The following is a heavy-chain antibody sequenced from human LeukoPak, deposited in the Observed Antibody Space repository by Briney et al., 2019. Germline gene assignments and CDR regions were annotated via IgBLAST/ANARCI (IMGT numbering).Heavy chain of an antibody. Sequence: PGGSLRVSCAASGFSFSSFAMSRGRAAPGEGLGWVSDIFGSGGSTYYADSVKGRFTMSRDNSKNTLYLQMNSLRAEDTAVYYCAIPLQGYYDFWSGSAFDIWGQGTMVTVSS. V-gene: IGHV3-23*01. J-gene: IGHJ3*02. D-gene: IGHD3-3*01. CDR1: GFSFSSFA. CDR3: AIPLQGYYDFWSGSAFDI. CDR2: IFGSGGST.